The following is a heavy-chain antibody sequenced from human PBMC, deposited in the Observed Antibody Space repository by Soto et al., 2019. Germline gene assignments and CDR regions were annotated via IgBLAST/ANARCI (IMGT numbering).Heavy chain of an antibody. Sequence: PETLSLTCDVSGVSISSGNWWSWVRQPPGKGLEWIAEVYNDGSANYHPSLESRATISVDRSKNQFSLRLSSVTAADTGKYYCARLVYDSRLNYLYFDHWGQGTLGTAPQ. CDR2: VYNDGSA. CDR3: ARLVYDSRLNYLYFDH. CDR1: GVSISSGNW. D-gene: IGHD3-22*01. J-gene: IGHJ4*02. V-gene: IGHV4-4*03.